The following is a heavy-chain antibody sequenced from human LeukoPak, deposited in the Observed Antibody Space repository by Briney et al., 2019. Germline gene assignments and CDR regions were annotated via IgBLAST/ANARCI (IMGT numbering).Heavy chain of an antibody. D-gene: IGHD6-19*01. Sequence: GGSLRLSCAASGFTFSSYWMHWVRQAPGKGLVWVSRINSDGSSTSYADSVKGRFTISRDNAKNTLYLQMNSLSAEDTAVYYCARVDSSGWYPFDYWGQGTLVTVSS. CDR3: ARVDSSGWYPFDY. CDR2: INSDGSST. CDR1: GFTFSSYW. V-gene: IGHV3-74*01. J-gene: IGHJ4*02.